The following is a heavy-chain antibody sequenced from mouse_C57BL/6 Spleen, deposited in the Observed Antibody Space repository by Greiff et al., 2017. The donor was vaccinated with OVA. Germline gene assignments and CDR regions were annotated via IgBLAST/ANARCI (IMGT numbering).Heavy chain of an antibody. Sequence: QVQLQQSGAELVRPGASVTLSCKASGYTFTDYEMHWVKQTPVHGLEWIGAIDPETGGTAYNQKFKGKAILTADKSSSTAYMELRSLTSEDSAVYYCTRGDYYGSVYWYFDVGGTGTTVTVSS. J-gene: IGHJ1*03. CDR2: IDPETGGT. D-gene: IGHD1-1*01. CDR1: GYTFTDYE. CDR3: TRGDYYGSVYWYFDV. V-gene: IGHV1-15*01.